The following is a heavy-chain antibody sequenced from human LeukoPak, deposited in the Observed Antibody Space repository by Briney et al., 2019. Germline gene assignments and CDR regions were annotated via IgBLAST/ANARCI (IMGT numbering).Heavy chain of an antibody. V-gene: IGHV4-39*01. CDR2: INYSGST. CDR3: ARLRYSSNWYFDY. Sequence: SETLSLTCTVSGVSISTSSYYCGWICHPPGKGLEGIGSINYSGSTYYNPSLKSRVTISVDTSKNQFSLRLTSVTAADTSVYYCARLRYSSNWYFDYWGQGTLVTVSS. D-gene: IGHD6-13*01. CDR1: GVSISTSSYY. J-gene: IGHJ4*02.